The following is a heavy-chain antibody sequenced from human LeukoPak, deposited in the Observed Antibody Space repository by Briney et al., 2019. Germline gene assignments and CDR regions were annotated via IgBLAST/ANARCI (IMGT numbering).Heavy chain of an antibody. CDR2: IYYTGST. CDR3: ARITVGANGYNWFDP. D-gene: IGHD1-26*01. V-gene: IGHV4-59*08. CDR1: GGSISTYY. Sequence: SETLSLTCAVSGGSISTYYWNWIRQPPGKGLEWIGYIYYTGSTIYNPSLKSRVTISVDTSKNQFSLKLSSVAAADTAVYYCARITVGANGYNWFDPWGQGTLVTVSS. J-gene: IGHJ5*02.